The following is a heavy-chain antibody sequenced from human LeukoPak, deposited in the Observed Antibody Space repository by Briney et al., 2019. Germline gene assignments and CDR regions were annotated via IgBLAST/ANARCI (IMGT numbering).Heavy chain of an antibody. V-gene: IGHV3-9*01. D-gene: IGHD6-13*01. CDR3: ANSGGSSWYSLHLDY. J-gene: IGHJ4*02. CDR2: ISWNSGSI. CDR1: GFTFDDYA. Sequence: QPGRSLRLSCAASGFTFDDYAMHWVRHAPGKGLEWVSDISWNSGSIGYADSVKGRFTISRDNAKNSLYLQMNSLRAEDTALYYCANSGGSSWYSLHLDYWGQGTLVTVSS.